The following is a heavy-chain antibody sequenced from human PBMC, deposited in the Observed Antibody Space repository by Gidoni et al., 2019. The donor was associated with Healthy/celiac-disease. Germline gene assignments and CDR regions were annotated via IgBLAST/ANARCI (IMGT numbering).Heavy chain of an antibody. J-gene: IGHJ6*03. D-gene: IGHD6-13*01. CDR3: ARDLKEAAAGPYYYYMDV. V-gene: IGHV1-69*01. Sequence: QVQLVQSGAEVKKPGSSVKVSCKASGGPFSSYAISWVRQAPGQGLEWMGGIIPIFGTANYAQKFQGRVTITADESTSTAYMELSSLRSEDTAVYYCARDLKEAAAGPYYYYMDVWGKGTTVTVSS. CDR1: GGPFSSYA. CDR2: IIPIFGTA.